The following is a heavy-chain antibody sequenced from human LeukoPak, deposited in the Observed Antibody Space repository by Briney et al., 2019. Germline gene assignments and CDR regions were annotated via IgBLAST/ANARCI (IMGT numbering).Heavy chain of an antibody. CDR2: IYASGRT. Sequence: SETLSLTCTVSGGSISGSFWSWIRQPAGKGLEWIGRIYASGRTNYNPSLKSRITMSVDTSENQFSLKLSSVTAADTAVYYCASRRITIFGVVTPRYYYYMDVWGKGTTVTVSS. CDR3: ASRRITIFGVVTPRYYYYMDV. D-gene: IGHD3-3*01. V-gene: IGHV4-4*07. J-gene: IGHJ6*03. CDR1: GGSISGSF.